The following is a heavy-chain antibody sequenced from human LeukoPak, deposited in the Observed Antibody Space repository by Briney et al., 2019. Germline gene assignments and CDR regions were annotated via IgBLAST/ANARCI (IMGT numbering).Heavy chain of an antibody. D-gene: IGHD6-13*01. CDR1: GFTFDDYA. Sequence: PGGSLRLSCAASGFTFDDYAMHWVRQAPGKGLEWVSGISWNSGSIGYADSVKGRFTISRDNAKNSLYLQMNSLRAEDTAVYYCAREVRIAAASYFQHWGQGTLVTVSS. CDR3: AREVRIAAASYFQH. CDR2: ISWNSGSI. J-gene: IGHJ1*01. V-gene: IGHV3-9*01.